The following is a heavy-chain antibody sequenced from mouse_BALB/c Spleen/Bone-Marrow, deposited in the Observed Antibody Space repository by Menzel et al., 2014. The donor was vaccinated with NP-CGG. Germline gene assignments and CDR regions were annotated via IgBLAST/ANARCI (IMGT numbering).Heavy chain of an antibody. CDR2: IRSKSNNYAT. Sequence: EVQLQQSGGGLVQPKGALKLSCAASGFTFNTYAMNWVRQAPGKGLEWVARIRSKSNNYATYYADSVKDRFTISRDDSQSMLYLQMNNLKTEDTAMYYGVRHDYEGLAYWGQGTLVTVSA. J-gene: IGHJ3*01. CDR3: VRHDYEGLAY. D-gene: IGHD2-4*01. V-gene: IGHV10-1*02. CDR1: GFTFNTYA.